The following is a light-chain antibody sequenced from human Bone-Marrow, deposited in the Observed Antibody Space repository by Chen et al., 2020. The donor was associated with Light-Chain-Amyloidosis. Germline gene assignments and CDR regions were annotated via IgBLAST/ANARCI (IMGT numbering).Light chain of an antibody. CDR3: CSYAGSSPAYYV. J-gene: IGLJ1*01. V-gene: IGLV2-23*01. CDR2: EGS. Sequence: QSALTQPASVSGSPGQSIPISCPGTSSDVGSYNLVSWYQQHPGKAPKLMMYEGSKRPSGVSTRFSGSKSGNTASLTISGLQAEDEGDYDCCSYAGSSPAYYVFGTGTNVPVL. CDR1: SSDVGSYNL.